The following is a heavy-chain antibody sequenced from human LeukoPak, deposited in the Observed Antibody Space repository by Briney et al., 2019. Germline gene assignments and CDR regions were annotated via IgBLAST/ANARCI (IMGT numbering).Heavy chain of an antibody. D-gene: IGHD1-26*01. CDR1: GYTFTSYY. CDR2: INPSGGST. Sequence: ASVKVSCKASGYTFTSYYMHWVRQAPGQGLEWMGIINPSGGSTSYAQKFQGRVTMTRDTSTSTVYMELSSLRSEDTAVYYCARDPPYSGSYYPRAHYFDYWGQGTLVTVSS. CDR3: ARDPPYSGSYYPRAHYFDY. V-gene: IGHV1-46*01. J-gene: IGHJ4*02.